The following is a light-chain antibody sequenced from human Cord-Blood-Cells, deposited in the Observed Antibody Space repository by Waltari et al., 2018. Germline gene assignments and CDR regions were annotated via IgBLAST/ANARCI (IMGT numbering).Light chain of an antibody. V-gene: IGLV2-11*01. CDR3: CSYAGSSYV. Sequence: QSALTQPRSVSGSPGQSVTISCPGTSSAVGGYNYVSWYQQHPGKAPKLMIYDVSKRPSGVPDRFSGSKSGNTASLTISGLQAEDEADYYCCSYAGSSYVFGTGTKVTVL. J-gene: IGLJ1*01. CDR1: SSAVGGYNY. CDR2: DVS.